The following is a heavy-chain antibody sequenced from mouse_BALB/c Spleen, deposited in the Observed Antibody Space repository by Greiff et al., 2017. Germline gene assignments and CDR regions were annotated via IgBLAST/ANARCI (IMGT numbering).Heavy chain of an antibody. CDR1: GFTFSSYT. CDR3: TRDGNYYGNYEDYFDY. Sequence: EVKLVESGGGLVKPGGSLKLSCAASGFTFSSYTMSWVRQTPEKRLEWVATISSGGSYTYYPDSVKGRFTISRDNAKNTLYLQMSSLKSEDTAMYYCTRDGNYYGNYEDYFDYWGQGTTLTVSS. V-gene: IGHV5-6-4*01. CDR2: ISSGGSYT. J-gene: IGHJ2*01. D-gene: IGHD2-1*01.